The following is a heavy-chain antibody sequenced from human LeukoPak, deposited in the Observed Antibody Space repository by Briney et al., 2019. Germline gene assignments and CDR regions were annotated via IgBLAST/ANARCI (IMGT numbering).Heavy chain of an antibody. CDR1: GYTLSKLS. CDR2: FDREDGET. V-gene: IGHV1-24*01. CDR3: AFTGVYSSGWYGFDP. D-gene: IGHD6-19*01. Sequence: ASVKVSCKVSGYTLSKLSMQWVRQAPGKGLEWMGGFDREDGETIYAQKFQGRVTMTEDTSTDTAYMELSSLRSDDTAVYYCAFTGVYSSGWYGFDPWGQGTLVTVSS. J-gene: IGHJ5*02.